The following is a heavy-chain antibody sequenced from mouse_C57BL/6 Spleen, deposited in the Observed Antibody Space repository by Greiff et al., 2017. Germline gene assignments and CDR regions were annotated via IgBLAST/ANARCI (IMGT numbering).Heavy chain of an antibody. D-gene: IGHD3-2*02. J-gene: IGHJ2*01. CDR1: GYAFTNYL. CDR2: INPGSGGT. CDR3: ARRGRQLRLEGDY. V-gene: IGHV1-54*01. Sequence: QVHVKQSGAELVRPGTSVKVSCKASGYAFTNYLIEWVKQRPGQGLEWIGVINPGSGGTNYNEKFKGKATLTADKSSSTAYMQLSSLTSEDSAVYFCARRGRQLRLEGDYWGQGTTLTVSS.